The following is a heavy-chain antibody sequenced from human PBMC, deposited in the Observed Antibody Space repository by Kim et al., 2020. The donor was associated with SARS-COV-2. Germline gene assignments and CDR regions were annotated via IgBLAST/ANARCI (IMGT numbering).Heavy chain of an antibody. D-gene: IGHD3-22*01. V-gene: IGHV3-23*01. CDR2: ISGSGGST. CDR1: GFTFSSYA. CDR3: AKWLGNYYDSSGYPADY. Sequence: GGSLRLSCAASGFTFSSYAMSWVRQAPGKGLEWVSAISGSGGSTYYADSVKGRFTISRDNSKNTLYLQMNSLRAEDTAVYYCAKWLGNYYDSSGYPADYWGQGTLVTVSS. J-gene: IGHJ4*02.